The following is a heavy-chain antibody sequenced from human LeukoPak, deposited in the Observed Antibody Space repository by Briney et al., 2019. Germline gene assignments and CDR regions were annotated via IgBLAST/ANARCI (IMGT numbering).Heavy chain of an antibody. CDR2: ISSSSSHI. CDR3: ASMTSDY. V-gene: IGHV3-21*01. CDR1: GFTFSSYA. J-gene: IGHJ4*02. Sequence: GGSLRLSCAASGFTFSSYAMNWVRQTPGKGLEWVSSISSSSSHIYYADSLKGRFTISRDNAKNSLYLQMNSLRAEDTAVYYCASMTSDYWGQGTLVTVSS.